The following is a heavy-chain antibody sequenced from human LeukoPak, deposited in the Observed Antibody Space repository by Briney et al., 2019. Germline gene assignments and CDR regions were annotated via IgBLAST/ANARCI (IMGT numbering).Heavy chain of an antibody. CDR2: IDVDGSTT. CDR3: VRGYTYGLDN. Sequence: GGSLRLSCGASGFTFSTYWMHWVRQAPGKGLVWVSRIDVDGSTTGYADSVRGRFTISRDNAKNTLYLQMNSLRAEDTAVYYCVRGYTYGLDNWGQGTLVTVSS. V-gene: IGHV3-74*01. J-gene: IGHJ4*02. D-gene: IGHD5-18*01. CDR1: GFTFSTYW.